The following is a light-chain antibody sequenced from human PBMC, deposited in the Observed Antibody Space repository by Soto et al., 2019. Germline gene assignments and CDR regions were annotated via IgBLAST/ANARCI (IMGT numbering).Light chain of an antibody. CDR3: SSYTSSRTVV. Sequence: QSALTQPASVSGSPGQSITIPCTGTNSDVGDDNYVSWYQQHPGKAPKLLIYEVTNRPSGVSDRFSGSKSGNTASLTIFGLHAEDEADYHCSSYTSSRTVVFGGGTKLTVL. J-gene: IGLJ2*01. CDR1: NSDVGDDNY. CDR2: EVT. V-gene: IGLV2-14*01.